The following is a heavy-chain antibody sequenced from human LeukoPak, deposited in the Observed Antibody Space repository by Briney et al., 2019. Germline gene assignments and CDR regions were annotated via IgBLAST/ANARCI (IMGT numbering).Heavy chain of an antibody. D-gene: IGHD2-2*02. CDR2: ILYDGSNK. V-gene: IGHV3-30-3*01. CDR3: ALRRYCSSTSCYMYYYYGMDV. Sequence: GGSLRLSCAASGFTFSGYPIHWVRQAPGKGLEWVAVILYDGSNKYYADSVKGRFTISRDNSKNTLYLQMNSLRAEDTAVYYCALRRYCSSTSCYMYYYYGMDVWGQGTTVTVSS. CDR1: GFTFSGYP. J-gene: IGHJ6*02.